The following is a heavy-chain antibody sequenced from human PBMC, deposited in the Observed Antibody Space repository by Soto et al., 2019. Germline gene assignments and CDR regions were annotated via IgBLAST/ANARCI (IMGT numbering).Heavy chain of an antibody. CDR1: ADSFSKYY. CDR2: IYFNGNT. D-gene: IGHD3-16*01. J-gene: IGHJ4*02. V-gene: IGHV4-59*01. Sequence: ETLSLTGRVYADSFSKYYWTWIRQPPGEGLEWIGYIYFNGNTNYNPSLKGRVTISIDTSKKQLSLNLSSVTAADTAVYYCASVTFGGVVLAHWGQGTLVTVYS. CDR3: ASVTFGGVVLAH.